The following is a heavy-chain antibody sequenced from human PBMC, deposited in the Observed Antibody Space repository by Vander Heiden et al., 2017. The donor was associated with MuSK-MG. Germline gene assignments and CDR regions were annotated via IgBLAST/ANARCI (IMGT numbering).Heavy chain of an antibody. J-gene: IGHJ5*01. CDR2: LNPNSGVT. CDR3: ARSIAAGGYTWFDS. CDR1: GYTFTGYY. D-gene: IGHD6-25*01. V-gene: IGHV1-2*02. Sequence: QVQLVQSGAEVKKPGASVKVSCKASGYTFTGYYIHWVRQAHGQGLEWMGWLNPNSGVTNYAQKFQGRVSMTRDTSISTAYMDLNRLNSDDTAVYYCARSIAAGGYTWFDSWGQGTPVTVSS.